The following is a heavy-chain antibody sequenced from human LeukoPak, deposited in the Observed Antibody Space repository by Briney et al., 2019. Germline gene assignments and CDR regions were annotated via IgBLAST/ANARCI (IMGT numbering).Heavy chain of an antibody. V-gene: IGHV3-9*01. Sequence: PGGSLRLSCAASGFTFDDYAMHWVRQAPGKGLEWVSGISWNSGSIGYADSVKGRFTISRDNAKNSLYLQMNSLRAEDTALYYCAGIAAAGTGYWGHGTLVTVSS. D-gene: IGHD6-13*01. CDR3: AGIAAAGTGY. CDR2: ISWNSGSI. J-gene: IGHJ4*01. CDR1: GFTFDDYA.